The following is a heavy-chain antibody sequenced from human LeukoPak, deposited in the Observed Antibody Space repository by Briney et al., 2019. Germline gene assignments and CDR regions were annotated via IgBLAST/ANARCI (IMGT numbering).Heavy chain of an antibody. CDR1: GYTFTGYY. D-gene: IGHD2-15*01. Sequence: ASVKVSCKASGYTFTGYYMHWVRQAPGQGLEWMGWINPNSGGTNYAQKFQGRVTMTRDTSISTAYMELSRLRSDDAAVYYCARALGYFSDMDVWGKGTTVTISS. CDR3: ARALGYFSDMDV. J-gene: IGHJ6*03. CDR2: INPNSGGT. V-gene: IGHV1-2*02.